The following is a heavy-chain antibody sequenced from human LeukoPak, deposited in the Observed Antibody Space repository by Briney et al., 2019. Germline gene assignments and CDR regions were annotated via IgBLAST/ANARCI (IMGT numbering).Heavy chain of an antibody. CDR2: IYHSGRT. CDR3: ASTVSSGYSYFDS. Sequence: SETLSLTCTVSVHSITSGSYWGWIRQPPGKGLGWIGSIYHSGRTSYNPSLTSRVPLSRDTSKNQFSLNLTSVPAADTAVYYCASTVSSGYSYFDSWGQGTLVTVSS. J-gene: IGHJ4*02. D-gene: IGHD3-22*01. CDR1: VHSITSGSY. V-gene: IGHV4-38-2*02.